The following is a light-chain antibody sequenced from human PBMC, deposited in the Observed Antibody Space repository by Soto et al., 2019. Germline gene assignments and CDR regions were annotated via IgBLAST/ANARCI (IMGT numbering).Light chain of an antibody. Sequence: EIVLTQSPGTLSLSPGERATLSCRASQSVSSSYLGWYQQKPGQPPRLLIYAASNRASGIPDRFSGSGSGTDFTLTISRLEPEDFAVYVCQQYGSLITFGRGTRLEIK. J-gene: IGKJ5*01. V-gene: IGKV3-20*01. CDR1: QSVSSSY. CDR3: QQYGSLIT. CDR2: AAS.